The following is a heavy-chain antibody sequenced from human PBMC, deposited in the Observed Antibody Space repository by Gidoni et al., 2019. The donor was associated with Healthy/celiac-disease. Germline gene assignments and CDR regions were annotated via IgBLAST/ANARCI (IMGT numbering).Heavy chain of an antibody. V-gene: IGHV1-69*01. CDR2: IIPIFGTA. CDR3: ASGNLGYCSSTSCNFDY. J-gene: IGHJ4*02. Sequence: QVQLLQSGAEVKKPGSSVKFSCKASGGPFSRCAISWVRQAPGQGLEGMGGIIPIFGTANYAQKFQGRVTITADESTSTAYMELSSLRSEDTAVYYCASGNLGYCSSTSCNFDYWGQGTLVTVSS. CDR1: GGPFSRCA. D-gene: IGHD2-2*01.